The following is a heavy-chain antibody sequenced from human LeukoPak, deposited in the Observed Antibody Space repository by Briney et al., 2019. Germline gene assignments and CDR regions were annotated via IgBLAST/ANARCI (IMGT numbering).Heavy chain of an antibody. V-gene: IGHV4-61*09. CDR2: IYTSGST. Sequence: PSETLSLTCTVSGGSISSGSYDWYWIRQPAGKGLEWIGHIYTSGSTDYNPSLKSRVTISVATPKNQFSLKLTSVTAADTAIYYCTKGRGIWGQGTLVTVSS. J-gene: IGHJ4*02. CDR3: TKGRGI. D-gene: IGHD3-10*01. CDR1: GGSISSGSYD.